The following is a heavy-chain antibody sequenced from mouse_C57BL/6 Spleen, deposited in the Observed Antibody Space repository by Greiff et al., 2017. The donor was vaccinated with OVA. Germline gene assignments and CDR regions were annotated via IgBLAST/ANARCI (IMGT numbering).Heavy chain of an antibody. V-gene: IGHV1-9*01. CDR1: GYTFTGYW. CDR3: ARGESTTVVATGYFDV. Sequence: QVQLQQSGAELMKPGASVKLSCKATGYTFTGYWIEWVKQRPGHGLEWIGAILPGSGSTNYNEKFKGKATFTADTSSNTAYMQLSSLTTEDSAIYYCARGESTTVVATGYFDVWGTGTTVTVSS. CDR2: ILPGSGST. D-gene: IGHD1-1*01. J-gene: IGHJ1*03.